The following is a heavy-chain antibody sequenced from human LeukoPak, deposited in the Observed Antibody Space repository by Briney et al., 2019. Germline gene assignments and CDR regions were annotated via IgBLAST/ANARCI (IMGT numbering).Heavy chain of an antibody. J-gene: IGHJ5*02. Sequence: ASVKVSCKASGYTFTSYDINWVRQATGQGLEWRGWMNPNSGNTGYAQKFQGRVTMTWDTSISTAYIELSSLRSEDTAVYYCARDMYYYGSGSSNWFDTWGEGALVTVSS. CDR3: ARDMYYYGSGSSNWFDT. D-gene: IGHD3-10*01. CDR1: GYTFTSYD. V-gene: IGHV1-8*01. CDR2: MNPNSGNT.